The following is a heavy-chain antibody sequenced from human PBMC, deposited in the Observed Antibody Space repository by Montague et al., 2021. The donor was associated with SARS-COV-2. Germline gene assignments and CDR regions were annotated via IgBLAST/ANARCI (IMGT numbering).Heavy chain of an antibody. CDR1: GFSLTTRGVS. J-gene: IGHJ4*02. CDR2: IDWADDQ. V-gene: IGHV2-70*01. CDR3: ARNRLSVFDF. Sequence: PALVKPTQTLTLTCSFSGFSLTTRGVSVGWIRQPPGRALEWLALIDWADDQYYSRSLGTRLTISPGTSKSQVVLTLTNMDTVDTATYYCARNRLSVFDFWGQGTLVTVSS.